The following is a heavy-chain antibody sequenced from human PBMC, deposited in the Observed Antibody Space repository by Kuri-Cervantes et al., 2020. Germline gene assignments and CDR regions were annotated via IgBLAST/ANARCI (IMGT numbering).Heavy chain of an antibody. V-gene: IGHV1-24*01. D-gene: IGHD3-10*01. CDR3: ATVYGSGRRNYYYGMDV. J-gene: IGHJ6*02. Sequence: ASVKVSCKVSGYTLTELSMHWVRQAPGKGLEWMGGFDPEDGETIYAQKFQGRVTMTEDTSTDTAYTELSSLRSEDTAVYYCATVYGSGRRNYYYGMDVWGQGTTVTVSS. CDR2: FDPEDGET. CDR1: GYTLTELS.